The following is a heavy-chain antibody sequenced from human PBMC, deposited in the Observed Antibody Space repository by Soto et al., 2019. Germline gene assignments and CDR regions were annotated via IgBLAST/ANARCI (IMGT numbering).Heavy chain of an antibody. CDR2: IWYDGSNK. CDR3: ARGGGCSGGSCPPAY. V-gene: IGHV3-33*01. D-gene: IGHD2-15*01. CDR1: GFTFGSYG. Sequence: GGSLRLSCAASGFTFGSYGLHWVRQAPGKGLEWVAVIWYDGSNKYYADSVKGRFTISRDNSKNTLYLQMNSLRAEDTAVYYCARGGGCSGGSCPPAYWGQGTLVTVSS. J-gene: IGHJ4*02.